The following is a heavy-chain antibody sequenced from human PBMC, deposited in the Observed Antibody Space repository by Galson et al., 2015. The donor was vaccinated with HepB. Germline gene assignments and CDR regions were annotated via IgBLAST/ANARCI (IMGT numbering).Heavy chain of an antibody. CDR3: AKGDGYSSSPEYFQH. CDR1: GFTFSSYG. Sequence: SLRLSCAASGFTFSSYGMHWVRQAPGKGLEWVAVISYDGSNKYYADSVKGRFTISRDNSKKTLYLQMNSLRAEDTAVYYCAKGDGYSSSPEYFQHWGQGTLVTVS. V-gene: IGHV3-30*18. J-gene: IGHJ1*01. D-gene: IGHD6-13*01. CDR2: ISYDGSNK.